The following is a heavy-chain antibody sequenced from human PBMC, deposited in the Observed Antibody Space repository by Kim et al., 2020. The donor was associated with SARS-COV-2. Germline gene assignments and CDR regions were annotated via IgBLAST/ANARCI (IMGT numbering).Heavy chain of an antibody. CDR3: ARAGRWLHLNFDY. CDR2: IYYSGST. CDR1: GGSISSGGYY. V-gene: IGHV4-31*03. Sequence: SETLSLTCTVSGGSISSGGYYWSWIRQHPGKGLEWIGYIYYSGSTYYNPSLKSRVTISVDTSKNQFSLKLSSVTAADTAVYYCARAGRWLHLNFDYWGQGTLVTVSS. J-gene: IGHJ4*02. D-gene: IGHD5-12*01.